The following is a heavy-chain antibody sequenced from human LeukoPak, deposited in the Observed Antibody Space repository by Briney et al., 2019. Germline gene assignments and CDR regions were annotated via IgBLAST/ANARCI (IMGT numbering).Heavy chain of an antibody. Sequence: SETLSLTCTVSGGSISSSSYYWGWIRQPPGKGLEWIGSIYYSGSTNYNPSLKSRVTISVDTSKNQFSLKLSSVTAADTAVYYCARVEMGSGGIFDYWGQGTLVTVSS. CDR3: ARVEMGSGGIFDY. CDR2: IYYSGST. V-gene: IGHV4-39*07. CDR1: GGSISSSSYY. J-gene: IGHJ4*02. D-gene: IGHD1-26*01.